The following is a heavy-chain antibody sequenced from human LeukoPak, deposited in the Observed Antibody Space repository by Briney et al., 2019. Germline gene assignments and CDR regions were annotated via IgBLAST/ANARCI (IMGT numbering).Heavy chain of an antibody. Sequence: ASVKVSRKASGYTFTGYYMHWVRQAPGQGLEWMGWVNPNSGGTNYAQKFQGRVTMTRDTSISTAYMELSRLRSDDTAVYYCARYNWNYYYSMDVWGKGTTVTVSS. D-gene: IGHD1-20*01. CDR3: ARYNWNYYYSMDV. CDR2: VNPNSGGT. J-gene: IGHJ6*03. CDR1: GYTFTGYY. V-gene: IGHV1-2*02.